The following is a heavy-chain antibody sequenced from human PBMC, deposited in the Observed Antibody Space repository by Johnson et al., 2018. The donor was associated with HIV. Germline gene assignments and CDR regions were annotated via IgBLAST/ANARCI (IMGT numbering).Heavy chain of an antibody. Sequence: QVQLVESGGGLVKPGGSLRLSCAASGFTFSSYAMHWVRQAPGKGLEWVAVISYDGSNKYYADSVKGRFTISRDNSKNTLYLQMNSLRAEDTAVYYCAKDRGSGWPGGFEVWGQGAMVTVSS. CDR1: GFTFSSYA. CDR2: ISYDGSNK. V-gene: IGHV3-30-3*01. J-gene: IGHJ3*01. D-gene: IGHD6-19*01. CDR3: AKDRGSGWPGGFEV.